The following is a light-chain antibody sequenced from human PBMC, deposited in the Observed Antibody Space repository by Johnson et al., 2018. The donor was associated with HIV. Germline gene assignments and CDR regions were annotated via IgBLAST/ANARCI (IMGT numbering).Light chain of an antibody. V-gene: IGLV1-51*01. Sequence: QSVLTQPPSVSAAPGQKVTISCSGSSSNIGNNYVSWYQQLPGTAPKLLIYDNNKRPSGIPDRFSGSKNATSATLAITELQTGDEADYFCVTWDGSLEVFGAGTRVTVL. J-gene: IGLJ1*01. CDR1: SSNIGNNY. CDR2: DNN. CDR3: VTWDGSLEV.